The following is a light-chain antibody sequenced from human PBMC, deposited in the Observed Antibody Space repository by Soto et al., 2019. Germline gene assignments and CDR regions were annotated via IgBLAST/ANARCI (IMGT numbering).Light chain of an antibody. V-gene: IGKV1-5*03. CDR1: QSISIW. CDR3: QQYSTYTPRT. Sequence: QITQTPSTLSGSVGDRLTITCRASQSISIWLAWYQQKPGKAPKILIYKASSLESGVPSRFGGSGSGTEFTLTISSLQPDDFATYYCQQYSTYTPRTFGQGTKADI. CDR2: KAS. J-gene: IGKJ1*01.